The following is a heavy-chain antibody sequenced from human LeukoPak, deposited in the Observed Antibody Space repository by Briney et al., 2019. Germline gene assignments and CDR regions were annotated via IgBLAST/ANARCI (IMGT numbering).Heavy chain of an antibody. V-gene: IGHV3-23*01. J-gene: IGHJ5*02. CDR2: ISGSGGST. CDR1: GFTFSSYA. D-gene: IGHD6-19*01. Sequence: GGSLRLSCAASGFTFSSYAMSWVRQAPGKGLEWVSAISGSGGSTYYAGSVKGRFTISRDNSKNTLYLQMNSLRAEDTAVYYCAKLGGGPIAVAGTWFDPWGQGTLVTVSS. CDR3: AKLGGGPIAVAGTWFDP.